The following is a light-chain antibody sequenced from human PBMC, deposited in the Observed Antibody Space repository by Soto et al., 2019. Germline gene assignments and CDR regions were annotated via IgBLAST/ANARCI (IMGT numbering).Light chain of an antibody. V-gene: IGKV3-20*01. J-gene: IGKJ5*01. CDR3: QQYGSLIT. Sequence: EIVMTQYTATLSVSPGERATLSCRASQSLTSSYLAWYQQKPGQAPRLLIYGAFSRATGIPDRFSGSGSGTDFTLTISRLEPEDFAVYYCQQYGSLITFGQGTRLEIK. CDR2: GAF. CDR1: QSLTSSY.